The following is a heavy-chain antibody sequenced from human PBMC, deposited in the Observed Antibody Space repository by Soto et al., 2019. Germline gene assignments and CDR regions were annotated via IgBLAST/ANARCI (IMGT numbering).Heavy chain of an antibody. J-gene: IGHJ6*03. CDR1: GGSFSGYY. Sequence: PSETLSLTCAVYGGSFSGYYWSWIRPPPGKGLEWIGYIYHSGSTNYNPSLKSRVTISVDTSKNQFSLELSSVTAADTAVYYCARGSEEYSSSWPYYYYYMDVWGKGTTVTVSS. CDR3: ARGSEEYSSSWPYYYYYMDV. D-gene: IGHD6-13*01. CDR2: IYHSGST. V-gene: IGHV4-59*01.